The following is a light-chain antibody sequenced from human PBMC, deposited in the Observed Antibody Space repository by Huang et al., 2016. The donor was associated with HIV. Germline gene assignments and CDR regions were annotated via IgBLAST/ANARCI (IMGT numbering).Light chain of an antibody. J-gene: IGKJ2*01. Sequence: EIAMTQSPATLYVSPGERVTLSYRASQSISSNLAWYQQKPGQAPRLLIYGASTRATGIPARFSGSGSGTEFTLTISSLQSEDFALYYCQQYNNWPPGDTFGQGTKLGIK. CDR1: QSISSN. CDR3: QQYNNWPPGDT. V-gene: IGKV3-15*01. CDR2: GAS.